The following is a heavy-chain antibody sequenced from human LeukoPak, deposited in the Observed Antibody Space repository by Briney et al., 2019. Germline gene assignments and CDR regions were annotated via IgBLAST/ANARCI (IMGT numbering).Heavy chain of an antibody. V-gene: IGHV3-30*18. D-gene: IGHD6-13*01. CDR2: ISYDGSNK. J-gene: IGHJ4*02. Sequence: GRSLRLSCAASGFTFSSYGMHWVRQAPGKGLEWVAVISYDGSNKYYADSVKGRFTISRDNSKNTLYLQMNSLRAEDTAVYYCAKDPPYSSSWHLFDYWGQGTLVTVSS. CDR1: GFTFSSYG. CDR3: AKDPPYSSSWHLFDY.